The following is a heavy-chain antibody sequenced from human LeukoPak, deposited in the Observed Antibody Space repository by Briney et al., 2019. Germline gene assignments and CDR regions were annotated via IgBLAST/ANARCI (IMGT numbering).Heavy chain of an antibody. CDR2: IYGDGST. CDR1: AFTVSTNY. J-gene: IGHJ3*02. Sequence: GGSLRLSWVASAFTVSTNYMIWVRQAPGKGLEWVSLIYGDGSTYYADSVKGRFTISRDNSKNTVFLQMNSLRAEDTSLYSEARINSRAFSIWGQGTMVTVSS. D-gene: IGHD4-23*01. V-gene: IGHV3-66*01. CDR3: ARINSRAFSI.